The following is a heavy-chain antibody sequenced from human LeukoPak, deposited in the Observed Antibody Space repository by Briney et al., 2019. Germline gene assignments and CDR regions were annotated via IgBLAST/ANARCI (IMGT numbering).Heavy chain of an antibody. J-gene: IGHJ4*02. CDR3: ARDLSLDSRSLSYGYCSGGSCYSEFDY. CDR1: GYTFTSYY. D-gene: IGHD2-15*01. CDR2: INPSGGST. V-gene: IGHV1-46*01. Sequence: ASVKVSCKASGYTFTSYYMHWVRQAPGQGLEWMGIINPSGGSTSYAQKFQGRGTMTRDTSISTAYMELSRLRSDDTAVYYCARDLSLDSRSLSYGYCSGGSCYSEFDYWGQGTLVTVSS.